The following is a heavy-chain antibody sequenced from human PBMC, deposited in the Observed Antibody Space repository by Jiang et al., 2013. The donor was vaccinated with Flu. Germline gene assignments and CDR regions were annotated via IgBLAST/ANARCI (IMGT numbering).Heavy chain of an antibody. Sequence: GAEVKKPGESLRISCKGSGYTFPVYWVGWVRQMPGKGLEWMGMIYPGDSDARYSPSFQDQVIISADKSVNTAYLQWSSLKASDTAMYYCARLGGPYDSTGYYYDYWGQGALVTVSS. J-gene: IGHJ4*02. CDR3: ARLGGPYDSTGYYYDY. D-gene: IGHD3-22*01. CDR2: IYPGDSDA. V-gene: IGHV5-51*01. CDR1: GYTFPVYW.